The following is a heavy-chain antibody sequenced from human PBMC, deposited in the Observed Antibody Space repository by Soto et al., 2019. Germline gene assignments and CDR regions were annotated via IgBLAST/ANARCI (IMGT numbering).Heavy chain of an antibody. J-gene: IGHJ4*02. CDR3: ARGGLTTVPPLT. V-gene: IGHV4-34*01. CDR1: GGSFSGYY. CDR2: INRSGST. Sequence: QMQLQQWGAGLLKPSETLSLTCAVYGGSFSGYYYYWIRQPPGKGLEWIGEINRSGSTNYNPSLKSRVTISVDTSKNQFSLTLSSVTAADTAIYYRARGGLTTVPPLTWGQGTLVTVSS. D-gene: IGHD4-17*01.